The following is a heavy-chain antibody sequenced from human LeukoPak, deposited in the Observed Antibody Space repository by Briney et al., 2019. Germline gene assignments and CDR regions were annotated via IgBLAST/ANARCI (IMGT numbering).Heavy chain of an antibody. CDR2: ISSSGSTI. V-gene: IGHV3-48*03. Sequence: GGSLRLSCAASGFTFSSYEMNWVRQAPGKGLEWVSYISSSGSTIHYADSVKGRFTISRDNAKNLLYLQMNSLRAEGTAVYYCARAPYYYDSSGYFQHWGQGTLVTVSS. D-gene: IGHD3-22*01. CDR3: ARAPYYYDSSGYFQH. CDR1: GFTFSSYE. J-gene: IGHJ1*01.